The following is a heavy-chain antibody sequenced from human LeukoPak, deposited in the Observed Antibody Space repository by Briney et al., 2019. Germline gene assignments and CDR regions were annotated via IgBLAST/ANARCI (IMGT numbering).Heavy chain of an antibody. CDR2: ISGSGGST. J-gene: IGHJ4*02. CDR3: AKVAIFGVVTHPYYFDY. Sequence: PGGSLRLSCSVSGFTFSTYVMHWVRQAPGKGLEWVSAISGSGGSTYYADSVKGRFTISRDNSKNTLYLQMNSLRAEDTAVYYCAKVAIFGVVTHPYYFDYWGQGTLVTVSS. D-gene: IGHD3-3*01. CDR1: GFTFSTYV. V-gene: IGHV3-23*01.